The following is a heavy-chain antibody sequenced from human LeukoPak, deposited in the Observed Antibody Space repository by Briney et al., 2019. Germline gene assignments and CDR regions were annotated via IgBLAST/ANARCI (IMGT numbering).Heavy chain of an antibody. J-gene: IGHJ5*02. CDR2: ISKSGDHT. CDR1: GLTFNNYA. Sequence: GGSLRLSCAVSGLTFNNYAMSWVRQAPGKGLEWVSAISKSGDHTYYAASAKGRFTIYRDNSKNTLYLQMNSLRAEDTAVYYCAKAPIAVAGIGNWFDPWGQGTLVTVSS. V-gene: IGHV3-23*01. D-gene: IGHD6-19*01. CDR3: AKAPIAVAGIGNWFDP.